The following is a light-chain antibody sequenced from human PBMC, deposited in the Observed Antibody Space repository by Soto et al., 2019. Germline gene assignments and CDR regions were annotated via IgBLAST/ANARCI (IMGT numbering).Light chain of an antibody. V-gene: IGKV1-27*01. CDR3: QKYNSAPPWT. CDR2: AAS. CDR1: QGISNY. J-gene: IGKJ1*01. Sequence: DIQMTQSPSSLSVSVGDRVTITCRASQGISNYLAWYQQKPGKVPKLLIYAASTLQSGVPSRFSGSGSGTDSTLTINSLQPEDVATYYCQKYNSAPPWTFGQGTKVDIK.